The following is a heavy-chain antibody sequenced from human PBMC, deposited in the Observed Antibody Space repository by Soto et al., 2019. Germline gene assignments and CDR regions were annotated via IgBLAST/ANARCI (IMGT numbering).Heavy chain of an antibody. CDR1: GFTFGNYA. CDR2: ISGSGGST. CDR3: AAIAPGIQLWFFDY. Sequence: PGESLKISCAASGFTFGNYAMTWVRQAPGKGLEWVSAISGSGGSTYYADSVKGRFTISRDNSKNTLYLQMNSLRAEDTAVYYCAAIAPGIQLWFFDYWGQGTLVTVSS. D-gene: IGHD5-18*01. V-gene: IGHV3-23*01. J-gene: IGHJ4*02.